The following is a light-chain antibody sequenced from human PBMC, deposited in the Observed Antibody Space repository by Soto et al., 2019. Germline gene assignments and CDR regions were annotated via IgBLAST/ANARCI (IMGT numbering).Light chain of an antibody. CDR3: QQFNTWPPVT. J-gene: IGKJ4*01. CDR2: GAS. Sequence: EVVMTQSPATVSGSPGERATLSGRSSQSISRNLAWYQQKPGQAPRLLIYGASTRATGIPARFSGSGSGTEFTLTISSLQSEDFAVYYCQQFNTWPPVTFGGGTKVDI. CDR1: QSISRN. V-gene: IGKV3-15*01.